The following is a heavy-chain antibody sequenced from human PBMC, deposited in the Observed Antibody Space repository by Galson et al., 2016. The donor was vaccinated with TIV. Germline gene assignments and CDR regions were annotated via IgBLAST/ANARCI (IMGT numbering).Heavy chain of an antibody. V-gene: IGHV1-69*05. J-gene: IGHJ4*02. Sequence: SVKVSCKASGGTSSSYAVSWVRQAPGQGLEWVGGIIPIFGSSDYAQKFQGRVTITTDESTDDSTSTAYMELSSLTSEDTAVYYCAKSIGGYSFGYFHSWGQGTLVTVS. CDR3: AKSIGGYSFGYFHS. CDR2: IIPIFGSS. D-gene: IGHD5-18*01. CDR1: GGTSSSYA.